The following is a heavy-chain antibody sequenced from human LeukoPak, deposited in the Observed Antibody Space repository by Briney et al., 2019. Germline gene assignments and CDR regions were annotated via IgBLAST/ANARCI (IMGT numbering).Heavy chain of an antibody. CDR2: IYYSGST. J-gene: IGHJ5*02. V-gene: IGHV4-30-4*08. D-gene: IGHD3-10*01. Sequence: PSETLSLTCTVSGGSISSGSYYWSWIRQPPGKGLEWIGYIYYSGSTYYNPSLKSRVTISVDTSKNQFSLKLSSVTAADTAVYYCARGSRYYYGSGSYYNWFDPWGQGTLVTVSS. CDR3: ARGSRYYYGSGSYYNWFDP. CDR1: GGSISSGSYY.